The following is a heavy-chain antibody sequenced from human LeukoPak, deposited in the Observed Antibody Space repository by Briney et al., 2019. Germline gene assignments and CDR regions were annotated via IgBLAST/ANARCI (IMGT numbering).Heavy chain of an antibody. V-gene: IGHV1-2*02. CDR3: ARDIDVAAAGINDY. CDR1: GYTFTGYY. D-gene: IGHD6-13*01. Sequence: ASVKVSCKASGYTFTGYYMHWVRQAPGQGLEWMGWINPNSGGTNYAQKFQGRVTMTRDTSISTAYMELSRLRSDDTAVYYCARDIDVAAAGINDYWGQGTLVTVSS. CDR2: INPNSGGT. J-gene: IGHJ4*02.